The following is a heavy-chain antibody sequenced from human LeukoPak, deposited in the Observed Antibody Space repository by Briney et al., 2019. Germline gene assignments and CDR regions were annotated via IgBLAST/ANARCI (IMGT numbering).Heavy chain of an antibody. J-gene: IGHJ4*02. V-gene: IGHV1-46*01. Sequence: VASVKVSCKASGYIFTNYYMHWVRQAPGQGLEWMGIINTSGGSTTYAQKFQGRVTMTRDTSTSTVYMEVSSLRSEDTAVYYCARAGYDSSGYYSYWGQGTLVTVSS. CDR1: GYIFTNYY. CDR3: ARAGYDSSGYYSY. CDR2: INTSGGST. D-gene: IGHD3-22*01.